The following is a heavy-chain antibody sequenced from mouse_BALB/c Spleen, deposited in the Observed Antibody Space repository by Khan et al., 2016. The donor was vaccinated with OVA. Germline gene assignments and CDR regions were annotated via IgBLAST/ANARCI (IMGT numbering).Heavy chain of an antibody. CDR3: ARRPYFSYVMVY. Sequence: QIQLVQSGPELKKPGETVKISCKASGYTFTNYGLNWVKQAPGKGLKWMGWINTYTGEPTYADDFKGRFAFSLETSASNVYLQINNLKNDDTATYFCARRPYFSYVMVYWGQGTSVTVSS. CDR2: INTYTGEP. CDR1: GYTFTNYG. J-gene: IGHJ4*01. D-gene: IGHD2-10*01. V-gene: IGHV9-3-1*01.